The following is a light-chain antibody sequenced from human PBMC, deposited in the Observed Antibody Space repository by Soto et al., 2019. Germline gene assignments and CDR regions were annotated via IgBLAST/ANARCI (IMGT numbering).Light chain of an antibody. Sequence: EIVMTQSPATLSVSPGERATLSCRASQSVSSNLAWYQQKPGQAPRLLIYGASTRATGIPARFSGSGSGTEFSLTISNVQSEDFAGYYCQQYNNWPLYTFGQGTKLEIK. CDR3: QQYNNWPLYT. V-gene: IGKV3-15*01. CDR2: GAS. CDR1: QSVSSN. J-gene: IGKJ2*01.